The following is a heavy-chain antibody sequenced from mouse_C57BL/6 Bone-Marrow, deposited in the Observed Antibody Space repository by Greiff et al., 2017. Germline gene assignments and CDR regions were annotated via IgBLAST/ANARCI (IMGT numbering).Heavy chain of an antibody. V-gene: IGHV1-72*01. D-gene: IGHD3-3*01. Sequence: VQLQQPGAELVKPGASVKLSCKASGYTFTSYWMHWVKQRPGRGLEWIGRIDPTSGGTKYNEKFKSKATLTVDKPSSTAYMQLSSLTSEDSAVYYCARPPRWDRAWFAYWGQGTLVTVSA. CDR3: ARPPRWDRAWFAY. J-gene: IGHJ3*01. CDR1: GYTFTSYW. CDR2: IDPTSGGT.